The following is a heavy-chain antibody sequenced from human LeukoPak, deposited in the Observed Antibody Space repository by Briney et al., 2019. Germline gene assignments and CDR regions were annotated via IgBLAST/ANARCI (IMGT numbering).Heavy chain of an antibody. V-gene: IGHV4-59*05. CDR1: GFTFSSYSMN. Sequence: LRLSCAASGFTFSSYSMNWVRQAPGKGLEWIGTIYYSGTTYYNPSFTSRVTISVDTSKNQFSLKLSSVTAADAAVYYCARSPRGSGSSTLLGVAFDIWGQGTMVTVSS. J-gene: IGHJ3*02. CDR2: IYYSGTT. CDR3: ARSPRGSGSSTLLGVAFDI. D-gene: IGHD3-10*01.